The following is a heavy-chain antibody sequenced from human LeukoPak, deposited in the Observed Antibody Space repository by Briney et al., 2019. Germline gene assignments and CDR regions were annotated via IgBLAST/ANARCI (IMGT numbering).Heavy chain of an antibody. CDR3: ARANYSPYYFDY. V-gene: IGHV3-20*04. CDR1: GFTFEDYG. D-gene: IGHD4-11*01. Sequence: GGSLRLSCVASGFTFEDYGMSWVRQSAGKGLEWVSSINWHGGSTHYAESVKGRFTISRDNAKNSLFLQMNSLRAEDTALYYCARANYSPYYFDYWGQGTLVTVSS. J-gene: IGHJ4*02. CDR2: INWHGGST.